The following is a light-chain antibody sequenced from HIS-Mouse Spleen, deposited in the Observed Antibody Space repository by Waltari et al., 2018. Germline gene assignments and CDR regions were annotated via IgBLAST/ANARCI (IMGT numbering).Light chain of an antibody. Sequence: QSALTQPASVSGSPGQSITISCTVTSSDVGMYNLVSWYQQPPGKAPKLMIYEGSKRPSGVSNRFSGSKSGNTASLTISGLQAEDEADYYCCSYAGSSTNWVFGGGTKLTVL. V-gene: IGLV2-23*01. CDR2: EGS. J-gene: IGLJ3*02. CDR1: SSDVGMYNL. CDR3: CSYAGSSTNWV.